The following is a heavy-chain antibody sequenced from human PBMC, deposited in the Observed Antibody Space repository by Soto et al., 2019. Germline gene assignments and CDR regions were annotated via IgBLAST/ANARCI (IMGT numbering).Heavy chain of an antibody. CDR3: ARRARPDFYYSDV. J-gene: IGHJ6*03. CDR2: ISSNGVGT. Sequence: EVQLAESGGGLAQPGGSLRLSCAASGFTLSGYAMDWVRQAPGKGLEYVSGISSNGVGTYYANSVQGRFTISRDNSKNPVYLPMGSLSTEDMAVYYCARRARPDFYYSDVWGKGTTVTVSS. CDR1: GFTLSGYA. V-gene: IGHV3-64*01. D-gene: IGHD6-6*01.